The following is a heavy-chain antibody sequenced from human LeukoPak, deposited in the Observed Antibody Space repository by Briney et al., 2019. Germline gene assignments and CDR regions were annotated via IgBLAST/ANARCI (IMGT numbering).Heavy chain of an antibody. V-gene: IGHV4-4*07. CDR1: GGSISNYF. CDR3: ARDDSGSGRPFDY. CDR2: ISTTGIT. Sequence: SETLSLTCIVSGGSISNYFWTWIRQPAGKGLEWIGRISTTGITNYNPSLKSRVSMSVDTSKNQFSLKLSSVTAADTAVYYCARDDSGSGRPFDYWGQGTLVTVSS. J-gene: IGHJ4*02. D-gene: IGHD3-10*01.